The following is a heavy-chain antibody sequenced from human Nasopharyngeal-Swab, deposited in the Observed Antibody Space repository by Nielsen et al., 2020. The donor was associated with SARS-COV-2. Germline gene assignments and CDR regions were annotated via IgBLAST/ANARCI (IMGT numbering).Heavy chain of an antibody. V-gene: IGHV3-74*01. J-gene: IGHJ4*02. CDR1: GFTFSGSW. CDR2: INSDGSRT. D-gene: IGHD2-21*01. Sequence: GESLKISCAVSGFTFSGSWIHWVRQAPGKGLVWVSRINSDGSRTGYADSVKGRFTISRDNAKNMVHMQMNSLRAEETAVYYCARDFDKTVDWGQGTLVTVSS. CDR3: ARDFDKTVD.